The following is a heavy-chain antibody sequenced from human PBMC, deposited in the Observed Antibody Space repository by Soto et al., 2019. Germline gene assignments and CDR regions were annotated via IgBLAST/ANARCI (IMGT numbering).Heavy chain of an antibody. CDR1: GYTFTGYY. CDR2: INPNSGGT. J-gene: IGHJ3*02. CDR3: ARDQGTTVTTWGAFDI. V-gene: IGHV1-2*04. Sequence: ASVKVSCKASGYTFTGYYMHWVRQAPGQGLEWMGWINPNSGGTNYAQKFQGWVTMTRDTSISTAYMELSRLRSDDTAVYYCARDQGTTVTTWGAFDIWGQGTMVTVSS. D-gene: IGHD4-17*01.